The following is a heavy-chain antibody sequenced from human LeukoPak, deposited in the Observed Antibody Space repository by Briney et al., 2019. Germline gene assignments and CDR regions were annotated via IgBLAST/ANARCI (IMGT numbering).Heavy chain of an antibody. D-gene: IGHD3-22*01. CDR1: GASISLYY. J-gene: IGHJ2*01. CDR2: VHATGTT. CDR3: ARVLGSSGYAGDWRFDL. V-gene: IGHV4-4*07. Sequence: SDTLSLTCSVSGASISLYYWSWVRQSAGKQPEWIGRVHATGTTNYNPSLRSRVSLSVDTFKKQFSLKFNSVTAADTAVYYCARVLGSSGYAGDWRFDLWGRGTLVTVSS.